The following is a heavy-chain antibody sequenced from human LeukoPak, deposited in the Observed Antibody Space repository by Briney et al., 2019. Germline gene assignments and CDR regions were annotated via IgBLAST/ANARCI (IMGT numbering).Heavy chain of an antibody. V-gene: IGHV3-15*01. J-gene: IGHJ4*02. D-gene: IGHD1-26*01. CDR2: IKSKTDGGTT. Sequence: GGSLRLSCAASGFTFSNAWMSWVRQAPGKGLEWVGRIKSKTDGGTTDYAAPVKGRFTISRDDSKNTLYLQMNSLKTEDTAVYYCMFRYSGTYYFDYWGQGTLVTVSS. CDR3: MFRYSGTYYFDY. CDR1: GFTFSNAW.